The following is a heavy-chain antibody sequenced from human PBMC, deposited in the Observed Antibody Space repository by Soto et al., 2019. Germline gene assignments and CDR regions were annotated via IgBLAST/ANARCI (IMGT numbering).Heavy chain of an antibody. CDR3: ARGLDYDSSAYYFFF. CDR1: GGTFSRYA. D-gene: IGHD3-22*01. V-gene: IGHV1-69*13. J-gene: IGHJ4*02. CDR2: IVPIFGKA. Sequence: ASVKVSCKASGGTFSRYALNWVRQAPGQGPEWMGGIVPIFGKANYAQKFQGRVTITADESTGTAYMELSSLRSEDTAMYYCARGLDYDSSAYYFFFWGQGTLVTVSS.